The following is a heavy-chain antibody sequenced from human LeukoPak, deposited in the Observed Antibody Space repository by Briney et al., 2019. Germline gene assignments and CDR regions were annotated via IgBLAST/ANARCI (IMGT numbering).Heavy chain of an antibody. CDR2: ISAYNGNT. J-gene: IGHJ4*02. D-gene: IGHD6-13*01. Sequence: ASVKVSCKASGYTFTSYGISWVRQAPGQGLEWMGWISAYNGNTNYAQKLQGRVTMTTDTSTSTAYMELRSLRSDDTAVYYCARAPGTAAAAHKTYFDYWGQGTLVTVSS. CDR3: ARAPGTAAAAHKTYFDY. V-gene: IGHV1-18*01. CDR1: GYTFTSYG.